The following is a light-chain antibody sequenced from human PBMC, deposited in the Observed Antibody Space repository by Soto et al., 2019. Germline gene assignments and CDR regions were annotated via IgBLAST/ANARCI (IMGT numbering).Light chain of an antibody. J-gene: IGKJ1*01. CDR3: HQYGSSLWT. Sequence: EIVLTQSPGTLSLSPGERATLSCRARQSVSSSYLAWYQQKPGQAPRLLIYGASSRATDIPDGFSGSGSGTDFTLTISRLEPEDFAVYYCHQYGSSLWTFGQGTKVEIK. CDR1: QSVSSSY. CDR2: GAS. V-gene: IGKV3-20*01.